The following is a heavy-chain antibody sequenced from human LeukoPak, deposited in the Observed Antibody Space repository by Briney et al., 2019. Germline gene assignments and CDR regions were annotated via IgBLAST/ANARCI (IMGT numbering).Heavy chain of an antibody. CDR3: VKGYCTNGVCYPMGGY. V-gene: IGHV3-30*03. CDR1: GFTFSSYG. CDR2: ISYDGSNK. D-gene: IGHD2-8*01. J-gene: IGHJ4*02. Sequence: GGSLRLSCAASGFTFSSYGMHWVRQAPGKGLEWVAVISYDGSNKYYADSVKGRFTISRDNSKNTLYLQMNSLRAEDTAVYYCVKGYCTNGVCYPMGGYWGQGTLVTVSS.